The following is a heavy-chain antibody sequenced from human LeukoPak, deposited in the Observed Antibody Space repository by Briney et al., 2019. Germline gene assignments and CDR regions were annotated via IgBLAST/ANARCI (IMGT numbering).Heavy chain of an antibody. D-gene: IGHD3-10*01. J-gene: IGHJ6*02. CDR3: ARVLPRGYYYYYGMDV. Sequence: PGGSLRLSCAASGFTFSSYSMNWVRQAPGKGLEWVSYTSSSSSTIYYADSVKGRFTISRDNAKNSLYLQMNSLRAEDTAVYYCARVLPRGYYYYYGMDVWGQGTTVTVSS. V-gene: IGHV3-48*04. CDR1: GFTFSSYS. CDR2: TSSSSSTI.